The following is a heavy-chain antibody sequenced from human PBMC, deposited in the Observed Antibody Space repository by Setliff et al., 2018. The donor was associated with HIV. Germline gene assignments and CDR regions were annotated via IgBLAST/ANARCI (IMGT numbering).Heavy chain of an antibody. CDR3: ARLGPYSGYDYYFDY. J-gene: IGHJ4*02. CDR2: IYHSGST. Sequence: PSETLSLTCAVSGYSISSGYYWGWIRQPPEKGLEWIGSIYHSGSTYYNPSLKSRVTISVDTSKNQFSLKLSSVTAADTAVYYCARLGPYSGYDYYFDYWGQGTLVTVSS. CDR1: GYSISSGYY. D-gene: IGHD5-12*01. V-gene: IGHV4-38-2*01.